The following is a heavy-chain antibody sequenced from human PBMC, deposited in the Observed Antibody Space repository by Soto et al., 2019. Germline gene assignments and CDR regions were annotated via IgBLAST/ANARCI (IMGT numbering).Heavy chain of an antibody. Sequence: SETLSLTCAVSGYSISSGYYWGWIRQPPGKGLEWIGSIYHSGSTYYNPSLKSRVTIAVDTSKNQFSLKLSSVTAADTAVYYCARDSDYDFWSGMGGYYGMDVWGQGTTVTVSS. CDR2: IYHSGST. J-gene: IGHJ6*02. CDR1: GYSISSGYY. V-gene: IGHV4-38-2*02. D-gene: IGHD3-3*01. CDR3: ARDSDYDFWSGMGGYYGMDV.